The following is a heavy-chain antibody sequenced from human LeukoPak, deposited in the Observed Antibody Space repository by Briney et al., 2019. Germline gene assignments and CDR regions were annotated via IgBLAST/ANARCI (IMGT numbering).Heavy chain of an antibody. V-gene: IGHV4-34*01. J-gene: IGHJ4*02. CDR2: INHSGST. CDR1: GGSFSGYY. D-gene: IGHD6-19*01. CDR3: ARGPRSSGYFDY. Sequence: SETLSLTCAVYGGSFSGYYWSWIRQPPGKGLEWIGEINHSGSTNYNPSLKSRVTISVDTSKNQFSLKLSSVTAADTAVYYCARGPRSSGYFDYWGQGTLVTVSP.